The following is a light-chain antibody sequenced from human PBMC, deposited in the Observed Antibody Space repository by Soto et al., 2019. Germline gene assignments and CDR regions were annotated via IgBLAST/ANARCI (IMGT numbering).Light chain of an antibody. J-gene: IGKJ5*01. CDR1: QSVSSSY. CDR3: QQYGSSLSIT. CDR2: GAS. V-gene: IGKV3-20*01. Sequence: ENVLTQSPGTLSFSPGEKATLSCRASQSVSSSYLAWYQQKPGQAPRLLIYGASSRATGIPDRFSGSGSGTDFTLTISRLEPEDFAVYYCQQYGSSLSITFGQGTRLEIK.